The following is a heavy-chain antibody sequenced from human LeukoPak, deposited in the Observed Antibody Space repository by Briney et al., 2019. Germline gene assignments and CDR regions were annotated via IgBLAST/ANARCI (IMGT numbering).Heavy chain of an antibody. D-gene: IGHD3-22*01. CDR1: GGSISSSSYY. V-gene: IGHV4-39*07. Sequence: SETLSLTCTVSGGSISSSSYYWGWIRQPPGKGLEWIGSIYCSGSTYYNPSLKSRVTISVDTSKNQFSLKLSSVTAADTAVYYCARDRPYYYDSSGYPDYWGQGTLVTVSS. J-gene: IGHJ4*02. CDR3: ARDRPYYYDSSGYPDY. CDR2: IYCSGST.